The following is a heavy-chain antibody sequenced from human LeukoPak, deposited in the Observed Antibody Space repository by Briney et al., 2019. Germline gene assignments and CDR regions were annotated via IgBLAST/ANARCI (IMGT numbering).Heavy chain of an antibody. Sequence: PSETLSLTCTVSGGSISSYYWSWIRQPPGKGLEWIGYIYYSGSTNYNPSLKSRVTISVDTSKNQFSLKLSSVTAADTAVYYCARDGGEGGATFDYWGQGTLATVSS. J-gene: IGHJ4*02. D-gene: IGHD1-26*01. V-gene: IGHV4-59*01. CDR1: GGSISSYY. CDR2: IYYSGST. CDR3: ARDGGEGGATFDY.